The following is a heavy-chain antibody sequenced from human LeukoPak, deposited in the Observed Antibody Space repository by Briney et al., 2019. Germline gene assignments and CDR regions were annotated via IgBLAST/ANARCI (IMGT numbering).Heavy chain of an antibody. CDR1: GGTFSSYA. D-gene: IGHD2-2*01. Sequence: SVKVSCKASGGTFSSYAISWVRQAPGQGLEWMGGIIPIFGTANYAQKFQGRVTITTDESTSTAYMELSSLRAEDTAVYYCARDRCSSTSCYVTGNLDYWGQGTLVTVSS. CDR2: IIPIFGTA. CDR3: ARDRCSSTSCYVTGNLDY. J-gene: IGHJ4*02. V-gene: IGHV1-69*05.